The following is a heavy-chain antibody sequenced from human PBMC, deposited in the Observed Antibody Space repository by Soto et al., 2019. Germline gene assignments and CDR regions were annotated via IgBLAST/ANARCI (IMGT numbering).Heavy chain of an antibody. V-gene: IGHV3-33*01. CDR1: GFTFSSYG. J-gene: IGHJ2*01. Sequence: QVQLVESGGGVVQPGRSLRLSCAASGFTFSSYGMRWVRQAPGKGLEWVAVIWYDGSNKYYADSVKGRFTISRDNSKNTLYLQMNSLRAEDTAVYYCARDDRRGWYFDLWGRGTLVTVSS. CDR3: ARDDRRGWYFDL. CDR2: IWYDGSNK.